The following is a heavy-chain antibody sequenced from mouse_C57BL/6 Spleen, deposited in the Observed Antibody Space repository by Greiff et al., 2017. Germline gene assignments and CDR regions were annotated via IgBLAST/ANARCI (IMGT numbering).Heavy chain of an antibody. D-gene: IGHD4-1*01. CDR3: ARPLTGYFDV. CDR2: IYPGDGDT. V-gene: IGHV1-82*01. J-gene: IGHJ1*03. Sequence: QQSGPELVKPGASVKISCKASGYAFSSSWMNWVKQRPGKGLEWIGRIYPGDGDTNYNGKFKGKATLTADKSSSTAYMQLSSLTSEDSAVYFCARPLTGYFDVWGTGTTVTVSS. CDR1: GYAFSSSW.